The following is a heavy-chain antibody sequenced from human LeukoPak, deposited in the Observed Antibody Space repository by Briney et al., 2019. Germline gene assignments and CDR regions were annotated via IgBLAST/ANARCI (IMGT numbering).Heavy chain of an antibody. J-gene: IGHJ5*02. CDR3: ARVRWLQFGAPLENWFDP. V-gene: IGHV1-8*03. Sequence: ASVKVSCKASGYTFTSYDINWVRQATGQGLEWMGWMNPNSGNTGYAQKFQGRVTITRNTSISTAYMELSSLRSADTAVYYCARVRWLQFGAPLENWFDPWGQGTLVTVSS. CDR1: GYTFTSYD. D-gene: IGHD5-24*01. CDR2: MNPNSGNT.